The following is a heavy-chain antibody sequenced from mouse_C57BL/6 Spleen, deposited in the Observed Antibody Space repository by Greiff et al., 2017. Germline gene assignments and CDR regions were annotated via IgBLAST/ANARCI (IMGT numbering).Heavy chain of an antibody. CDR1: GYTFTSYW. CDR3: ARSGGSSYGGFYFDY. V-gene: IGHV1-50*01. J-gene: IGHJ2*01. Sequence: QVQLQQPGAELVKPGASVKLSCKASGYTFTSYWMQWVKQRPGQGLEWIGEIDPSDSYTNYNQQFKGKATLTVDPSSSTAYMQLSSLTSEDSAVYYCARSGGSSYGGFYFDYWGQGTTLTGSS. CDR2: IDPSDSYT. D-gene: IGHD1-1*01.